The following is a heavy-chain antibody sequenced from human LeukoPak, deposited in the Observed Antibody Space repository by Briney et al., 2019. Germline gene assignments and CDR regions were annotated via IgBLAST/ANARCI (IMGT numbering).Heavy chain of an antibody. D-gene: IGHD4-11*01. Sequence: SVKVSCKASGYTFTSYAISWVRQAPGQGLEWMGRIIPILGIANYAQKFQGRVTITADKSTSTAYMELSSLRSEDTAVYYCARLTTSTTDAFDIWGQGTMVTVSS. CDR3: ARLTTSTTDAFDI. V-gene: IGHV1-69*04. CDR1: GYTFTSYA. J-gene: IGHJ3*02. CDR2: IIPILGIA.